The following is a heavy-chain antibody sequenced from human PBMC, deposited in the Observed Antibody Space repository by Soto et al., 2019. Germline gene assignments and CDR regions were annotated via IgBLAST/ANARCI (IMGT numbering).Heavy chain of an antibody. CDR2: IYPGDSDT. D-gene: IGHD2-2*01. J-gene: IGHJ4*02. V-gene: IGHV5-51*01. CDR1: GYPFANYW. CDR3: ARPYCSNAYCYSPPDF. Sequence: GESLKISCKVSGYPFANYWIGWVRQVPGKGLEWMGIIYPGDSDTRYSPSFQGQVTISADKSISTAYLQWSSLKASDTAMYYWARPYCSNAYCYSPPDFWGQGTLVTVSS.